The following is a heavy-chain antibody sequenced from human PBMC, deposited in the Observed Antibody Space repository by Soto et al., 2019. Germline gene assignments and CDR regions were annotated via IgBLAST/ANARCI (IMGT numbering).Heavy chain of an antibody. D-gene: IGHD1-1*01. CDR2: ISSSSSVI. CDR1: GFILSDCA. J-gene: IGHJ6*03. V-gene: IGHV3-48*01. CDR3: ARDLSWGSNWYYYMDV. Sequence: EVQLVESGGGLVQPGGSLRLSCATSGFILSDCAMNWVRQAPGKGLEWVSYISSSSSVIDYADSVKGRFTVSRDNAMNSLYLQVNRLRAEDTAVYYCARDLSWGSNWYYYMDVWGKGTTVTVSS.